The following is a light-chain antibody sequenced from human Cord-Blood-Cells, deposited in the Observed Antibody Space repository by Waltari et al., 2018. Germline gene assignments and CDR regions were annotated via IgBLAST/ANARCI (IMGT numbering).Light chain of an antibody. J-gene: IGLJ1*01. V-gene: IGLV2-23*02. CDR3: CSDAGSSIYV. CDR1: SSDVGRYNL. Sequence: QSALTQPASVSGSPGQSITISCTGTSSDVGRYNLVSWYQQHLGKAPTRMIYEVSKRPSGVSNQISGSKSGNTASLTIAGRQAEDEADYYCCSDAGSSIYVFGTGTKVTVL. CDR2: EVS.